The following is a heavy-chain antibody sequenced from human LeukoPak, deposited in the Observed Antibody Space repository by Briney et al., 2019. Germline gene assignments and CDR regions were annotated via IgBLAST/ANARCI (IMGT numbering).Heavy chain of an antibody. J-gene: IGHJ4*02. V-gene: IGHV3-66*01. Sequence: GGSLRLSCAASGLTVSSNYMSWVRQAPGKGLEWVSVTNSGGNTYYADSVKGRFTISRDNSKNTLYLEMNSLRAEGTAVYYCARGSASDYWGQGALVTVSS. CDR2: TNSGGNT. D-gene: IGHD6-25*01. CDR1: GLTVSSNY. CDR3: ARGSASDY.